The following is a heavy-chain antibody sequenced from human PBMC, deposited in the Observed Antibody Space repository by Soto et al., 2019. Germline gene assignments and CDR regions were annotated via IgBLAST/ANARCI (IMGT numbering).Heavy chain of an antibody. CDR1: GFTFTSSA. D-gene: IGHD3-3*01. J-gene: IGHJ6*02. Sequence: SVKVSCKASGFTFTSSAVQWVRQARGQRLEWIGWIVVGSGNTNYAQKFQERVTITRDMSTSTAYMELSSLRSEDTAVYYCAADNTIFGPDYYYYGMDVWGQGTTVTVSS. CDR2: IVVGSGNT. CDR3: AADNTIFGPDYYYYGMDV. V-gene: IGHV1-58*01.